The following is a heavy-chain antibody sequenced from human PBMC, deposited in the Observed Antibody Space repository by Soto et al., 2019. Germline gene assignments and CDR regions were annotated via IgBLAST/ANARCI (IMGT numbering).Heavy chain of an antibody. CDR3: ARVVLRFLERGRFDP. CDR1: GGSISSGDYY. V-gene: IGHV4-30-4*01. J-gene: IGHJ5*02. CDR2: IYYSGST. Sequence: SETLSLTCTVSGGSISSGDYYWGWIRQPPGKGLEWIGYIYYSGSTYYNPSLKSRVTISVDTSKNQFSLKLSSVTAADTAVYYCARVVLRFLERGRFDPWGQGTLVTVSS. D-gene: IGHD3-3*01.